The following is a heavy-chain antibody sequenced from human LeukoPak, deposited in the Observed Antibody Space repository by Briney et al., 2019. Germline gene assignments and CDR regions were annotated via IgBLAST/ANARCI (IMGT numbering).Heavy chain of an antibody. D-gene: IGHD3-22*01. V-gene: IGHV1-69*13. CDR2: IIPIFGTA. Sequence: SVKVSCKASGGTFSSYAISWVRQAPGQGLEWMGGIIPIFGTANYAQKFQGRVTITADESTSTAYMELSSLRSEDTAVYYCARDLDYDNAFDIWGQGTMVTVSS. CDR1: GGTFSSYA. J-gene: IGHJ3*02. CDR3: ARDLDYDNAFDI.